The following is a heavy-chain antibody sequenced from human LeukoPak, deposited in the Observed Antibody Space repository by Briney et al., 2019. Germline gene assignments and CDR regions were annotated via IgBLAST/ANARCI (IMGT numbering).Heavy chain of an antibody. CDR3: ARDFIAAFFDY. CDR1: GFTFSSYA. D-gene: IGHD6-13*01. CDR2: ISYDGSNK. Sequence: GRSLRLSCAASGFTFSSYAMHWVRQTPGKGLEWVAVISYDGSNKYYADSVKGRFTISRDNSKNTLYLQMNSLRAEDTAVYYCARDFIAAFFDYWGQGTLVTVSS. V-gene: IGHV3-30*04. J-gene: IGHJ4*02.